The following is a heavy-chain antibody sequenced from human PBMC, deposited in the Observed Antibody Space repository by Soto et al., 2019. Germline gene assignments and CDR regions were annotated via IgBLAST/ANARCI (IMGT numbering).Heavy chain of an antibody. CDR2: TRGSGGST. CDR1: GFTFSSYA. V-gene: IGHV3-23*01. CDR3: AKDYEGSGSYFLTDS. D-gene: IGHD3-10*01. J-gene: IGHJ4*02. Sequence: EVQLLESGGGLVQPGGSLRLSCAASGFTFSSYAMSWVRQAPGQGLEWVSATRGSGGSTYYADSVKGRFPSSRDKSKNTLYLQMNSMRAEDTAGYYGAKDYEGSGSYFLTDSWGQGTLVTVSS.